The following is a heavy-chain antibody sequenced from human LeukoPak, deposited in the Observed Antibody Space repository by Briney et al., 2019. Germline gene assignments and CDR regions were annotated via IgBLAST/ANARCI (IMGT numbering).Heavy chain of an antibody. CDR1: GYTFTSYY. CDR2: INPSGGST. Sequence: ASVKVSCKASGYTFTSYYMHWVRQAPGRGLEWMGIINPSGGSTSYAQKFQGRVTMTRDTSTSTVYMELSSLRSEDTAVYYCARENTGGAFDIWGQGTMVTVSS. J-gene: IGHJ3*02. CDR3: ARENTGGAFDI. V-gene: IGHV1-46*01. D-gene: IGHD3-10*01.